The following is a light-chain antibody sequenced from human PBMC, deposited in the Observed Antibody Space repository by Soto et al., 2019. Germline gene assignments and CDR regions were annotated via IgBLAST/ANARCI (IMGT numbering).Light chain of an antibody. Sequence: DIQMTQSPSTLSASVGDRVTITCRASQSIGRWLAWYQQKPGKAPNLVIYKASSLESGVPSRFSGSGSGTEFTLTISSLQPDDFATYYCQNYNSYPYAFGQGTKLEIK. J-gene: IGKJ2*01. CDR1: QSIGRW. CDR2: KAS. CDR3: QNYNSYPYA. V-gene: IGKV1-5*03.